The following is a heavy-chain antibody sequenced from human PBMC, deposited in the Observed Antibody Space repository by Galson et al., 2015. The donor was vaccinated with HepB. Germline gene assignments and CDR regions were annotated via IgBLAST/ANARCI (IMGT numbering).Heavy chain of an antibody. Sequence: SLRLSCAASGFTLSSYTMSWVRQAPGKGLEWVSGVSVGGGGTHYADSVRGRFTISRDNSKNTMYLQMNSLRAEDTAVYFCVRGAPGDCSSTRCALMDVWGQGTTVTVSS. CDR1: GFTLSSYT. CDR3: VRGAPGDCSSTRCALMDV. J-gene: IGHJ6*02. V-gene: IGHV3-23*01. D-gene: IGHD2-2*01. CDR2: VSVGGGGT.